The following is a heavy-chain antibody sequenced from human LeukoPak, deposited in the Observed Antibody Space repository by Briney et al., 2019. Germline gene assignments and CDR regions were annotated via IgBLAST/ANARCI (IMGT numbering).Heavy chain of an antibody. CDR2: ISWDGGTT. Sequence: GGSLRLSCAASGFTFDDYNMHWVRQPPGKGLEWVSLISWDGGTTYYADSVKGRFTISRDNSKDTVYLQMNSLRGEDTAVYHCARVKVDATPKGLDYWGQGTLVTVTS. V-gene: IGHV3-43*01. CDR3: ARVKVDATPKGLDY. D-gene: IGHD2-2*01. CDR1: GFTFDDYN. J-gene: IGHJ4*02.